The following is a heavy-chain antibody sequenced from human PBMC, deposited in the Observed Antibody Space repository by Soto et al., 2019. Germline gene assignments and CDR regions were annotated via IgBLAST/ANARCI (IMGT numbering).Heavy chain of an antibody. CDR2: INHSGSA. D-gene: IGHD6-19*01. J-gene: IGHJ6*02. Sequence: QVQLQQWGAGLLKPSETLSLTCSVSGASLSGVYWTWIRQTPGRGLEWIGEINHSGSAYYNPALGNRVTISVDTSKKQYSLSLTSVTAADTGRYYCARDFKGIIENTGWPKPYYYVLDVWAQETAVIVAS. CDR1: GASLSGVY. CDR3: ARDFKGIIENTGWPKPYYYVLDV. V-gene: IGHV4-34*01.